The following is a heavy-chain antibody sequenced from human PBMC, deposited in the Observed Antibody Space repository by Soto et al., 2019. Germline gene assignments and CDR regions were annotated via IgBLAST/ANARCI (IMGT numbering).Heavy chain of an antibody. V-gene: IGHV3-23*01. CDR2: LTPSGNTA. CDR1: GFSFRNYV. J-gene: IGHJ4*02. D-gene: IGHD1-26*01. CDR3: AKDSPLIGSYQDFDY. Sequence: EVQLLESGGDLVQSGGSLRLSCAASGFSFRNYVMTWVRQAPGKGLEWVSALTPSGNTAYYADSVRGRFTISRDNSKNTLYLQMNSLRVEDTAVYYCAKDSPLIGSYQDFDYWGQGTLVTVSS.